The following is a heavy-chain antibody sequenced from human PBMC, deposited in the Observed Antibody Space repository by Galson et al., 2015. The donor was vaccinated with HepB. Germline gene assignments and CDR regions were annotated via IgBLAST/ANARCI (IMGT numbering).Heavy chain of an antibody. J-gene: IGHJ4*02. V-gene: IGHV5-10-1*01. CDR1: GYSFTDYW. CDR3: ATKWGRSAWY. D-gene: IGHD6-19*01. CDR2: IDPSDSYT. Sequence: SGAEVKQPGESLRISCKGSGYSFTDYWIGWVRQMPGKGLEWMGRIDPSDSYTNYSPSFQGHVTISVAKSISTAYLQWSSLKASDTAMYYCATKWGRSAWYWGQGTLVTVSS.